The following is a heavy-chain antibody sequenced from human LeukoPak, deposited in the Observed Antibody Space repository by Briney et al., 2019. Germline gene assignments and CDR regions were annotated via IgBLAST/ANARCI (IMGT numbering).Heavy chain of an antibody. CDR2: INHSGST. Sequence: PSETLSLTCAVYGGSFSGYYWSWIRQPPGKGLEWIGEINHSGSTNYNPSLKSRVTISVDTSKNQFSLKLSSVTAADTAVYYCARHGPVGPKRGYFDFWGRGTQVTVSS. CDR3: ARHGPVGPKRGYFDF. J-gene: IGHJ4*02. CDR1: GGSFSGYY. D-gene: IGHD1-26*01. V-gene: IGHV4-34*01.